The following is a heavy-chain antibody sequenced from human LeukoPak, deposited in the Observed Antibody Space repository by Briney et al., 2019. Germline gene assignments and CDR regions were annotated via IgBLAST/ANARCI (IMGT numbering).Heavy chain of an antibody. J-gene: IGHJ3*01. Sequence: GGSLRLSCAASGFTFSSYSMNWLRQAPGKGLEWLSNISGSGRNVKEYADSVKGGFTISRDDAKNSLYLQMNSLRAEDTVVYFCARDFGPRLYAYDVWGQGTMITVSS. CDR1: GFTFSSYS. D-gene: IGHD3-16*01. CDR2: ISGSGRNVK. CDR3: ARDFGPRLYAYDV. V-gene: IGHV3-48*04.